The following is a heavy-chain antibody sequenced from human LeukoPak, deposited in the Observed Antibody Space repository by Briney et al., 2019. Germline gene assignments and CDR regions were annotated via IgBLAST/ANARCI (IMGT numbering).Heavy chain of an antibody. D-gene: IGHD3-10*01. CDR1: GFTFSSYS. Sequence: PGGSLRLSCAASGFTFSSYSMNWVRQAPGKGLEWVSYISGGSSIMYYADSVKGRFTISRDNAKNSLYLQMNRLRDADTAVYYCARGPDGSGTNAFDVWGQGTMVTVSS. CDR3: ARGPDGSGTNAFDV. V-gene: IGHV3-48*02. J-gene: IGHJ3*01. CDR2: ISGGSSIM.